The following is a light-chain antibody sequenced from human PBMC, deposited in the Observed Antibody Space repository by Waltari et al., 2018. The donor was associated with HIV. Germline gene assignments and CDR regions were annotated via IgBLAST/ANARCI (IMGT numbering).Light chain of an antibody. Sequence: QSVLPQPPSASGTPGQRVTISCSGSSSNIGSNSVYWYQQLPGTAPKLLLYRNNQRPSGVPDRFSGSKSGTSASLAISGLRSEDEADYYCAAWDGSLSVVVFGGGTKLTVL. CDR3: AAWDGSLSVVV. CDR1: SSNIGSNS. J-gene: IGLJ2*01. V-gene: IGLV1-47*01. CDR2: RNN.